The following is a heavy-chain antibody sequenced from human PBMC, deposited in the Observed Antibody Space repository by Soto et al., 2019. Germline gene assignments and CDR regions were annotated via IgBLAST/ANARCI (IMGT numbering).Heavy chain of an antibody. CDR3: ARGRVVATSYYCYYYGMDV. CDR2: IIPIFGTA. CDR1: GGTFSSYA. V-gene: IGHV1-69*13. D-gene: IGHD5-12*01. J-gene: IGHJ6*02. Sequence: SVKVSCKASGGTFSSYAISWVRQAPGQGLEWMGGIIPIFGTANYAQKFQGRVTITADESTSTAYMELSSLRSEDTAVYYCARGRVVATSYYCYYYGMDVWGQGTTVTVSS.